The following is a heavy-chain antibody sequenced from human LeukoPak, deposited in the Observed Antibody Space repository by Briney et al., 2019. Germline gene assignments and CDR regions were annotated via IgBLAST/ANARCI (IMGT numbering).Heavy chain of an antibody. D-gene: IGHD3-10*01. CDR2: INPNSGGT. Sequence: ASVKVSCKASGYTFTGYYMHWVRQAPGQGLEWMGRINPNSGGTNYAQKFQGRVTMTRDTSISTAYMELSRLRSDDTAVYYCARNYYGSGSYYKGHFDYWGQGTLVTVSS. CDR3: ARNYYGSGSYYKGHFDY. J-gene: IGHJ4*02. V-gene: IGHV1-2*06. CDR1: GYTFTGYY.